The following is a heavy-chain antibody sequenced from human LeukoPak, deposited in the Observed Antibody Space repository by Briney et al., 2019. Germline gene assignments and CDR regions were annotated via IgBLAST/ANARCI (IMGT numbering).Heavy chain of an antibody. CDR2: ICNGEST. J-gene: IGHJ4*02. V-gene: IGHV4-39*01. Sequence: SETLSLTCTVSGGSSTSSSYYWGWIRQPPGKGLEWIGNICNGESTYYNPSLKSRLSISVDTSKNPFSLKLRSVTAADTAVYFCARSARIAARPQNFDYWGQGTLVPVSS. CDR3: ARSARIAARPQNFDY. CDR1: GGSSTSSSYY. D-gene: IGHD6-6*01.